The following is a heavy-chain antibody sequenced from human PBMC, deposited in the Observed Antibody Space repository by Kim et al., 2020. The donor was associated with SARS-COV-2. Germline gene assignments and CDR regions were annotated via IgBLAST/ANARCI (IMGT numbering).Heavy chain of an antibody. CDR3: ASWRGSGSYYNVVEYFDY. CDR2: FDPEDGET. V-gene: IGHV1-24*01. Sequence: ASVKVSCKVSGYTLTELSMHWVRQAPGKGLEWMGGFDPEDGETIYAQKFQGRVTMTEDTSTDTAYMELSSLRSEDTAVYYCASWRGSGSYYNVVEYFDYWGQGTLVTVSS. CDR1: GYTLTELS. J-gene: IGHJ4*02. D-gene: IGHD3-10*01.